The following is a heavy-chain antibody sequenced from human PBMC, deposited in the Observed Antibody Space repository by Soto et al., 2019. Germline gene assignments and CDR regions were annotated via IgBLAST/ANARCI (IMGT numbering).Heavy chain of an antibody. Sequence: ESLKMSFQGSGYSCTSYWVGWVRQVPGKGLEWMGIIYPGDSDTRYSPSFQGQVTISADKSISTAYLQWSSLKASDTAMYYCARRGHFTMSRAFDIWGQGTMVTVSS. V-gene: IGHV5-51*01. D-gene: IGHD3-10*02. CDR1: GYSCTSYW. CDR2: IYPGDSDT. J-gene: IGHJ3*02. CDR3: ARRGHFTMSRAFDI.